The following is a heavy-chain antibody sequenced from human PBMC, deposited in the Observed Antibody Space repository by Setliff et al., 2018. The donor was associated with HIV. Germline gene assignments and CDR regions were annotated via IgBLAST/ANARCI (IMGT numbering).Heavy chain of an antibody. CDR1: GYTFTSYD. V-gene: IGHV1-18*01. CDR2: ISAYNGNT. J-gene: IGHJ6*02. Sequence: PGPSVKVSCKASGYTFTSYDISWVRQAPGQGLEWMGWISAYNGNTNYAQKLQGRVTMTTDTSTSTAYMELGSLRSDDTAVYYCAGEIGDYYDSSGYYPPTDYYYGMDVWGQGTTVTVSS. CDR3: AGEIGDYYDSSGYYPPTDYYYGMDV. D-gene: IGHD3-22*01.